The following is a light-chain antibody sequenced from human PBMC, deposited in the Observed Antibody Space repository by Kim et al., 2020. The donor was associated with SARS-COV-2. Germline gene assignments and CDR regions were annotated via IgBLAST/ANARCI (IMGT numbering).Light chain of an antibody. Sequence: DIQMTQSPSSLSASVGDRVTITCRASQDIANSLVWYQQKPGKVPQVLIYAASTLQSGVPSRFSGSGSGTEFTLTIGSLQTEDVATYYCQKYNSAPWTFGPGTKVDIK. CDR1: QDIANS. CDR2: AAS. J-gene: IGKJ1*01. V-gene: IGKV1-27*01. CDR3: QKYNSAPWT.